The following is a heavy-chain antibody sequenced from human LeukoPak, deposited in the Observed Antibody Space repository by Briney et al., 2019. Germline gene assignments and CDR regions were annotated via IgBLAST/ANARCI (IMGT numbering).Heavy chain of an antibody. CDR1: GFTFSNYN. Sequence: GGSLRLSCAAPGFTFSNYNMNWVRQAPGKSLEWVSSITSTSTYTFYADSVKGRFIISRDNAENSLYLEMHSLRAEDTAVYYCARDNRHYYGSGTYFWFDPWGQGTLVTVSS. D-gene: IGHD3-10*01. CDR3: ARDNRHYYGSGTYFWFDP. J-gene: IGHJ5*02. V-gene: IGHV3-21*01. CDR2: ITSTSTYT.